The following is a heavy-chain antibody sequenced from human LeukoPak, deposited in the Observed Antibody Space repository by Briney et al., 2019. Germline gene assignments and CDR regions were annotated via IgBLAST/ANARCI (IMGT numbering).Heavy chain of an antibody. CDR2: IRDDGGEI. CDR1: GFTFSNYW. Sequence: PGGSLRLSCAASGFTFSNYWMSWVRQAPGKGLEWVANIRDDGGEIYYVDSVKGRFTISRDNAKSSLFLQMNSLRAEDAAVYYCARDLAGPPQEAFDIWGQGTMVTVSS. J-gene: IGHJ3*02. CDR3: ARDLAGPPQEAFDI. V-gene: IGHV3-7*01.